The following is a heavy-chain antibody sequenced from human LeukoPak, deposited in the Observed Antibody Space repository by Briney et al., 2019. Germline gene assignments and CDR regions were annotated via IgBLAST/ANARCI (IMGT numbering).Heavy chain of an antibody. Sequence: SETLSLTCTVSGGSISGYYWSWIRQPPGKGLEWIGYIYYSGSTNYSPSLKSRITISVDTSKNQFSLKLSSVTAADTAVYYCARLTYYDFWSGYSQDWGQGTLVTVSS. D-gene: IGHD3-3*01. CDR3: ARLTYYDFWSGYSQD. CDR2: IYYSGST. CDR1: GGSISGYY. V-gene: IGHV4-59*12. J-gene: IGHJ4*02.